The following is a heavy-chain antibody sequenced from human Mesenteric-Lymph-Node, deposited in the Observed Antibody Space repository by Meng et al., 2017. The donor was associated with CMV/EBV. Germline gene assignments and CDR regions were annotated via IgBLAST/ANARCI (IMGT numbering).Heavy chain of an antibody. CDR3: ARHSGRYCDY. Sequence: GSLRLSCTVSGASIPGFFWSWSRQPPGKGLEWIGYIYYSGVSNYNPSLKSRLTISVDTSKNQFSLRLTSVTAADTAVYFCARHSGRYCDYWGQGTLVTVSS. CDR1: GASIPGFF. D-gene: IGHD1-26*01. J-gene: IGHJ4*02. CDR2: IYYSGVS. V-gene: IGHV4-59*01.